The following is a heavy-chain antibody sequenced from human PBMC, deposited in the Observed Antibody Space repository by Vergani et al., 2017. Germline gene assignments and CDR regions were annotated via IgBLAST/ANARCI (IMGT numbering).Heavy chain of an antibody. CDR2: INAGNGNT. V-gene: IGHV1-3*01. CDR1: GYTFTSYA. Sequence: QVQLVQSGAEVKKPGASVKVSCKASGYTFTSYAMHWVRQAPGQRLEWMGWINAGNGNTKYAQKLQGRVTMTTDTSTSTAYMELRSLRSDDTAVYYCARVPRGYSYGLRWFDPWGQGTLVTVSS. CDR3: ARVPRGYSYGLRWFDP. J-gene: IGHJ5*02. D-gene: IGHD5-18*01.